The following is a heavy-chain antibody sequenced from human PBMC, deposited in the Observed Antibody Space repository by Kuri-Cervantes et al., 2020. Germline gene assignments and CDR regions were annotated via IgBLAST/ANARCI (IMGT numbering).Heavy chain of an antibody. D-gene: IGHD3-10*01. CDR3: ARAPGGYYYGMDV. J-gene: IGHJ6*02. Sequence: GGSLRLSCAASGFTFSSYWMSWVRQAPGKGLEWVANIKQDGSEKYYVGSVKGRFTISRDNAKNSLYLQMNSLRAEDTAVYYCARAPGGYYYGMDVWGQGTTVTVSS. V-gene: IGHV3-7*01. CDR2: IKQDGSEK. CDR1: GFTFSSYW.